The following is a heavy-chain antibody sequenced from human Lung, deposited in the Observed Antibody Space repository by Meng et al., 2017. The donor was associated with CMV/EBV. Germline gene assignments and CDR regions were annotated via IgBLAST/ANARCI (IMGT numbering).Heavy chain of an antibody. Sequence: GESLKISCAASGFTFSSYEMNWVRQAPGKGLEWVSYISSSGSTIYYADSVKGRFTISRDNAKKSLYLQINSLRAEDTAVYYCARGEFSWYDNWFDPWGQGTLVTVSS. D-gene: IGHD6-13*01. CDR3: ARGEFSWYDNWFDP. J-gene: IGHJ5*02. CDR2: ISSSGSTI. V-gene: IGHV3-48*03. CDR1: GFTFSSYE.